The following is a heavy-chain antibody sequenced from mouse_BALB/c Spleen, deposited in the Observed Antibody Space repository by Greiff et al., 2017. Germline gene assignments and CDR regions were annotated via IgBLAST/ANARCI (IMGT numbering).Heavy chain of an antibody. CDR3: ARDYRDYYYAMDY. D-gene: IGHD2-14*01. V-gene: IGHV1S135*01. CDR2: IDPYNGGT. J-gene: IGHJ4*01. Sequence: VQLKESGPELVKPGASVKVSCKASGYAFTSYNMYWVKQSHGKSLEWIGYIDPYNGGTSYNQKFKGKATLTVDKSSSTAYMHLNSLTSEDSAVYYCARDYRDYYYAMDYWGQGTSVTVSS. CDR1: GYAFTSYN.